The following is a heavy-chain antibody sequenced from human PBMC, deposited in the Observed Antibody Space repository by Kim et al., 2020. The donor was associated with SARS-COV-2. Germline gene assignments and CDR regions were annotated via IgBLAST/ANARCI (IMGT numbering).Heavy chain of an antibody. V-gene: IGHV5-51*01. CDR1: GYSFTSYW. J-gene: IGHJ6*02. Sequence: GESLQISCKGSGYSFTSYWIGWVRQMPGKGLEWMGIIYPGDSDTRYSPSFQGQVTISADKSISTAYLQWSSLKASDTAMYYCARARGSGSYYSRRGYYYGMDVWGQGTTVTVSS. CDR2: IYPGDSDT. CDR3: ARARGSGSYYSRRGYYYGMDV. D-gene: IGHD3-10*01.